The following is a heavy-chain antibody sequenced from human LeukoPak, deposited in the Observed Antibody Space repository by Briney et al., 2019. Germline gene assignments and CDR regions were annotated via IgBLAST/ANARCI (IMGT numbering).Heavy chain of an antibody. CDR1: GYTFTSYG. V-gene: IGHV1-18*01. CDR2: ISAYNGNT. CDR3: ARGAVAGEFDY. D-gene: IGHD6-19*01. Sequence: GASVKVSCKASGYTFTSYGISWVGQAPGQGLEWMGLISAYNGNTNYAQKLQGRFTMTTDTSTSTAYMELRSLRSDDTAVYYCARGAVAGEFDYWGQGTLVTVSS. J-gene: IGHJ4*02.